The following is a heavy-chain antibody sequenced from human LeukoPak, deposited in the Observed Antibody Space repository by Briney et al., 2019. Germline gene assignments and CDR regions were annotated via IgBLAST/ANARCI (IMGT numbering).Heavy chain of an antibody. CDR2: IYYSGTT. CDR3: ARYGSWYGIDY. V-gene: IGHV4-59*01. Sequence: SETLSLTCTVSGGSISSYYWSWIRQPPGKGLEWIGYIYYSGTTNYNPSLKSRVTISVDTSKNQFSLKLSSVTAADTAVYYCARYGSWYGIDYWGQGTLVIVSS. D-gene: IGHD3-10*01. CDR1: GGSISSYY. J-gene: IGHJ4*02.